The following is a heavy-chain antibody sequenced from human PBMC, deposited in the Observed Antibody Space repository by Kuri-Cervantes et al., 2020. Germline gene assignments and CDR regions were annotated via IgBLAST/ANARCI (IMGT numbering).Heavy chain of an antibody. Sequence: ASVKVSCKASGYTFTGYYMHWVRQAPGQGLEWMGWINPNSGGTNYAQKFQGRVTMTRDTSISTAYMELSRLRSDDTAVYYCARDTPLDYGDGFEYHYYGMDVWGQGTTVTVSS. V-gene: IGHV1-2*02. J-gene: IGHJ6*02. D-gene: IGHD4-17*01. CDR3: ARDTPLDYGDGFEYHYYGMDV. CDR1: GYTFTGYY. CDR2: INPNSGGT.